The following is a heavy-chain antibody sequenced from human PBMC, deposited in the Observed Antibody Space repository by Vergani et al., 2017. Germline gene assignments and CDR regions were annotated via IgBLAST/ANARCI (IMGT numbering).Heavy chain of an antibody. D-gene: IGHD6-13*01. CDR1: GYTFTGYY. CDR2: INPNSGGT. V-gene: IGHV1-2*02. CDR3: AREDSGLAAGTRGPFDY. Sequence: QVQLVQSGAEVKKPGASVKVSCKASGYTFTGYYMHWVRQAPGQGLEWIGWINPNSGGTNYAQKFQGRVTMTRDTSISTAYMELSRLRSYDTAVYYCAREDSGLAAGTRGPFDYWGQGTLVTVSS. J-gene: IGHJ4*02.